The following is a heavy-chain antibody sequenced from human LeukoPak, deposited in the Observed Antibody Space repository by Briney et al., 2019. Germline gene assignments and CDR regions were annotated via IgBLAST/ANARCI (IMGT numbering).Heavy chain of an antibody. Sequence: PSQTLSLTCTVSGGSISSGDYYWSWIRQPPGKGLEWIGYIYYSGSTYYNPSLKSRVTISVDTSKNQFSLKLSSVTAADTAVYYCARGRYCSSTSCRPGGWFDPWGQGTLVTVSS. D-gene: IGHD2-2*01. CDR3: ARGRYCSSTSCRPGGWFDP. J-gene: IGHJ5*02. CDR2: IYYSGST. CDR1: GGSISSGDYY. V-gene: IGHV4-30-4*01.